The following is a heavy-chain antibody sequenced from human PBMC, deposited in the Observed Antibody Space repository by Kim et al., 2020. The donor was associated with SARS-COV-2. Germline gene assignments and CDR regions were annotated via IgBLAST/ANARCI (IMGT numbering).Heavy chain of an antibody. Sequence: SETLSLTCAVYGGSFSGYYWSWIRQPPGKGLEWIGEINHSGSTNYNPSLKSRVTISVDTSKNQFSLKLSSVTAADTAVYYCARVPTGMSTPSDYWGQGTLVTVSS. CDR2: INHSGST. J-gene: IGHJ4*02. CDR1: GGSFSGYY. D-gene: IGHD4-17*01. CDR3: ARVPTGMSTPSDY. V-gene: IGHV4-34*01.